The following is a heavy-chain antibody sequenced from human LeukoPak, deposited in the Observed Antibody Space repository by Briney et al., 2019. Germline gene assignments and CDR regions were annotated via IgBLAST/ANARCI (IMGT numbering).Heavy chain of an antibody. CDR2: INPNSGGT. Sequence: ASVKVSCKASGYTFTGYYMHWVRQAPGQGLEWMGWINPNSGGTNYAQKFQGRVTVTRDTSISTAYMELSRLRSDDTAVYYCARDRRYDSSGYSGYWGQGTLVTVSS. D-gene: IGHD3-22*01. V-gene: IGHV1-2*02. CDR3: ARDRRYDSSGYSGY. CDR1: GYTFTGYY. J-gene: IGHJ4*02.